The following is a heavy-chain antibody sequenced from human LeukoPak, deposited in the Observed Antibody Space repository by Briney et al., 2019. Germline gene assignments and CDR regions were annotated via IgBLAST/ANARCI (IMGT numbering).Heavy chain of an antibody. J-gene: IGHJ4*02. CDR2: ISSSSSYI. CDR3: ARDNPPGYYDSSGTYYFDY. Sequence: PGGSLRLSCAASGFTFSRYSMNWVRQAPGKGLEWVSSISSSSSYIYYADSVKGRFTISRDNAKNSLYLQMNSLRAEDTAVYYCARDNPPGYYDSSGTYYFDYWGQGTLVTVSS. V-gene: IGHV3-21*01. CDR1: GFTFSRYS. D-gene: IGHD3-22*01.